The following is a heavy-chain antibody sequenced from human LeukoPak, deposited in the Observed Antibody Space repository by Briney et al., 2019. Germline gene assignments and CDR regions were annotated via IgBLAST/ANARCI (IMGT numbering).Heavy chain of an antibody. CDR3: TREVEGYSYASGRFLHFDP. J-gene: IGHJ5*02. D-gene: IGHD3-10*01. CDR1: NGSISSYY. V-gene: IGHV4-59*12. Sequence: PSETLSLTCTVSNGSISSYYWTWIRQPPGMGLEWIGYIFFGGGTRYNSSLQSRVIISVDTSKNQFSLKLSSVTAADTAVYYCTREVEGYSYASGRFLHFDPWGQGTLVTVSS. CDR2: IFFGGGT.